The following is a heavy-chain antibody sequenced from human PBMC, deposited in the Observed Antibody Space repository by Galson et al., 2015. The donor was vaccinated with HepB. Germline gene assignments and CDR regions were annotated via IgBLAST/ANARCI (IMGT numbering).Heavy chain of an antibody. CDR2: MNPNTGNT. Sequence: SVKVSCKASGYTFNDHDINWVRQATGQGLEWMGWMNPNTGNTNYAEKFQGGVSMTWNTSISTAYMELRSLSSEDTAVYYCARGLGDLLDYWGQGTLVTVSS. V-gene: IGHV1-8*01. CDR3: ARGLGDLLDY. D-gene: IGHD3-10*01. J-gene: IGHJ4*02. CDR1: GYTFNDHD.